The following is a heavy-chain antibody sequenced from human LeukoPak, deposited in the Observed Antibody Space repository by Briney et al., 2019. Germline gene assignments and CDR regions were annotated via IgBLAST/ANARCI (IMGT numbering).Heavy chain of an antibody. CDR2: LSGGGGTT. V-gene: IGHV3-23*01. D-gene: IGHD3-22*01. CDR3: AKGEYYDSSGYPFDY. Sequence: GGSLRLSCAASGFTFSTCAMSWVRQAPGKGLEWVSALSGGGGTTYYADSVKGRFTISRDNSKNTLYLQMNSLRAEDTAVYYCAKGEYYDSSGYPFDYWGQGTLVTVSS. CDR1: GFTFSTCA. J-gene: IGHJ4*02.